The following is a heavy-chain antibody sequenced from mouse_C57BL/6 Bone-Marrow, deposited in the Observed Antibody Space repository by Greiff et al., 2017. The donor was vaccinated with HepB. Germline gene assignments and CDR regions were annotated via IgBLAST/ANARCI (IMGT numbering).Heavy chain of an antibody. J-gene: IGHJ2*01. CDR1: GYTFTSYW. Sequence: QVQLQQPGAELVRPGPSVKLSCKASGYTFTSYWMHWVKQSPGQGLEWIGVIDPSDSYTNYNQKFKGKATLAVDTSSSTAYMQLSSLTSEDSAVYYCALETGNPYFDFWGQGTTLTVSS. D-gene: IGHD4-1*01. CDR2: IDPSDSYT. CDR3: ALETGNPYFDF. V-gene: IGHV1-59*01.